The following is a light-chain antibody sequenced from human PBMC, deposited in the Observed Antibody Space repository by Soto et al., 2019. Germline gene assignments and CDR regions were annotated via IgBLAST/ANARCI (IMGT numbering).Light chain of an antibody. CDR1: QSINNN. V-gene: IGKV3-15*01. CDR2: GAS. CDR3: QQYNDWPLT. Sequence: EIVMTQSPATLSVSPGERATLSCRASQSINNNLAWYQQKLGQGPRLLIYGASSRATGIPARFSGSGSGTGFTLTISSLQSEDFAIYYCQQYNDWPLTFGGGNKVEIK. J-gene: IGKJ4*01.